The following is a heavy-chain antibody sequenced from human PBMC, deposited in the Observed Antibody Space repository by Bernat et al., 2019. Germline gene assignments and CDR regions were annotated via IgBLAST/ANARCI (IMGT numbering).Heavy chain of an antibody. CDR3: ARGPVTHLYYYYGMDV. D-gene: IGHD4-11*01. CDR2: IKQDGSEK. V-gene: IGHV3-7*03. J-gene: IGHJ6*02. CDR1: GFTFSSYW. Sequence: EVQLVESGGGLVQPGGSLRLSCAASGFTFSSYWMSWVRQAPGKGLEWVANIKQDGSEKYYVDSVKGRFTSSRDNAKNSLYLQMNSLRAEDTAVYYCARGPVTHLYYYYGMDVWGQGTTVTVSS.